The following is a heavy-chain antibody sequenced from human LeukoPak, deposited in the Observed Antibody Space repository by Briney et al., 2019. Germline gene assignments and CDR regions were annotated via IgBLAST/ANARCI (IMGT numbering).Heavy chain of an antibody. V-gene: IGHV3-23*01. CDR1: GFTFSSYA. J-gene: IGHJ4*02. CDR2: ISGSGDYT. D-gene: IGHD5/OR15-5a*01. CDR3: AKDHRSMVSTWPCEFDY. Sequence: PGGSLRLSCAASGFTFSSYAVSWVRQAPGKGLEWVSTISGSGDYTFYAASVKGRFTISRDNSKNTLYQQMNSLRAEDTAVYYCAKDHRSMVSTWPCEFDYWGQGTLVTVPS.